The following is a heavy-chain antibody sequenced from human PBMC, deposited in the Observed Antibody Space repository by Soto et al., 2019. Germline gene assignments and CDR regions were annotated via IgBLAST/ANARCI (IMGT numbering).Heavy chain of an antibody. CDR1: GFTFSSYA. V-gene: IGHV3-23*01. J-gene: IGHJ4*02. CDR3: AKDLLSSGWYRESYFDY. CDR2: ISGSGGST. D-gene: IGHD6-19*01. Sequence: GSLRLSCAASGFTFSSYAMSWVRQAPGKGLEWVSAISGSGGSTYYADSVKGRFTISRDNSKNTLYLQMNSLRAEDTAVYYCAKDLLSSGWYRESYFDYWGQGTLVTVSS.